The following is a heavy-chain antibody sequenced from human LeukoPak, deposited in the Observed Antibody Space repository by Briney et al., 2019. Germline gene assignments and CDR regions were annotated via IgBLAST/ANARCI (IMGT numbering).Heavy chain of an antibody. CDR2: INPNNGGT. D-gene: IGHD3-10*02. V-gene: IGHV1-2*06. CDR3: ATDVRGAGGGMDV. Sequence: GASVKVSCKASGYTFTCYYMHWVRQAPGQGLGWMGRINPNNGGTNYAQKFQGRVTMTEDTSTDTAYMELSSLRSEDTAVYYCATDVRGAGGGMDVWGQGTTVTVSS. CDR1: GYTFTCYY. J-gene: IGHJ6*02.